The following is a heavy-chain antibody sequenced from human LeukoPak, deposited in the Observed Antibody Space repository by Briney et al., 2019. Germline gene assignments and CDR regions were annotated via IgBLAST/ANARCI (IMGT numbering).Heavy chain of an antibody. CDR3: ARYTHSSGFDY. D-gene: IGHD6-19*01. CDR1: GLIVSSNY. J-gene: IGHJ4*02. V-gene: IGHV3-53*01. CDR2: IYSGGST. Sequence: GGSLRLSCAASGLIVSSNYMSWVRQAPGKGLEWVSVIYSGGSTYYADSVKGRFTISKDNSKNTLYLQMNSLRAEDTAVYYCARYTHSSGFDYWGQGTLVTVSS.